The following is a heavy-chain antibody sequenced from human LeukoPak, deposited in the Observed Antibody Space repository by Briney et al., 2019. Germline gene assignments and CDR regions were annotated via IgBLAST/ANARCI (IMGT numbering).Heavy chain of an antibody. CDR2: ISSSSSTI. CDR3: ARDLSRITIFGVVGY. CDR1: GFTFSSYS. Sequence: PGGSLRLSCAASGFTFSSYSMNWVRQAPGKGLEWVSYISSSSSTIYYADSVKGRFTISRDNAKNSLYLQMNSLRAEDTAVNYCARDLSRITIFGVVGYWGQGTLVTVSS. J-gene: IGHJ4*02. D-gene: IGHD3-3*01. V-gene: IGHV3-48*01.